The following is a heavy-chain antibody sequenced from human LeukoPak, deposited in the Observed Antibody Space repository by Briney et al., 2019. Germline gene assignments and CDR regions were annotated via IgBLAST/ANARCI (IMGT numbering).Heavy chain of an antibody. D-gene: IGHD3-10*01. CDR1: GFTFSGYA. Sequence: SGGSLRLSCAASGFTFSGYAMHWVRQAPGKGLEWVALISYDGSDKYYADSVKGRFTTSRDNSQNTLYLQMSSLRAEDTAVYYCAREQYYYGSGSYYALDYWGQGTLGTVSS. CDR3: AREQYYYGSGSYYALDY. CDR2: ISYDGSDK. J-gene: IGHJ4*02. V-gene: IGHV3-30*04.